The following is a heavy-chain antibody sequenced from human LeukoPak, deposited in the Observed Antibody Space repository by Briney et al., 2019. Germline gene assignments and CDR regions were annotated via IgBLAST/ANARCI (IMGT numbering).Heavy chain of an antibody. CDR2: INTDGSSA. D-gene: IGHD2-15*01. V-gene: IGHV3-74*01. Sequence: GGSLRLSCAASGFTLSSYWMHWVRQAPGKGLVWVSRINTDGSSAIYADSVKGRFTISRDNTKNKLYLQINSLRAEDTAVYYCARMLVVGVTRQIDCWGPGTLVTVSP. J-gene: IGHJ4*02. CDR3: ARMLVVGVTRQIDC. CDR1: GFTLSSYW.